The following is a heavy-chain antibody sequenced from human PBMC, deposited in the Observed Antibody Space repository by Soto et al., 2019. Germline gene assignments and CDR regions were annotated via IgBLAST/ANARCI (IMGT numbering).Heavy chain of an antibody. V-gene: IGHV3-30*18. CDR1: GFTFSSYG. CDR2: ISYDGSNK. CDR3: AKGGLWFGELLNYYYGMDV. Sequence: PGGSLRLSCXASGFTFSSYGMHWVRQAPGKGLEWVAVISYDGSNKYYADSVKGRFTISRDNSKNTLYLQMNSLRAEDTAVYYCAKGGLWFGELLNYYYGMDVWGQGTTVTVSS. D-gene: IGHD3-10*01. J-gene: IGHJ6*02.